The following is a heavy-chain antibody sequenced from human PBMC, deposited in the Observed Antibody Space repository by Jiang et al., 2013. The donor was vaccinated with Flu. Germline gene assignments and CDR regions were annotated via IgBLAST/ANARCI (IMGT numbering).Heavy chain of an antibody. J-gene: IGHJ4*02. D-gene: IGHD3-16*01. CDR1: GGSISNYY. CDR2: IYYSGST. CDR3: ARGGYNYGYVNSDY. V-gene: IGHV4-59*01. Sequence: GSGLVKPSETLSLTCSVSGGSISNYYWSWIRQPPGKGLEWIGYIYYSGSTNYNPSLKSRVTISVDTSKNQLSLKLTSVTAADTAVYYCARGGYNYGYVNSDYWGQGTLVTVSS.